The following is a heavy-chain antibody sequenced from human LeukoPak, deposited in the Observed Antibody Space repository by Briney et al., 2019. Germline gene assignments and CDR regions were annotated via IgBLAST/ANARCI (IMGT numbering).Heavy chain of an antibody. CDR2: INHSGSA. J-gene: IGHJ4*02. CDR1: GGSFSGYH. Sequence: PSETLSLTCVVFGGSFSGYHWTWIRQSPGKGLEWIGQINHSGSANYNRSLKSRVTITIESSKNQFSLKLSSVTAADSAMYYCARGKYDSSDYSGGWYYFDYWGQGSLVTVSS. D-gene: IGHD3-22*01. V-gene: IGHV4-34*01. CDR3: ARGKYDSSDYSGGWYYFDY.